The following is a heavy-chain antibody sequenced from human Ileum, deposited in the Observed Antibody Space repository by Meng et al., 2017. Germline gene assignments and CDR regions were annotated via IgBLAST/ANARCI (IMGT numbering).Heavy chain of an antibody. D-gene: IGHD1-26*01. Sequence: QQVGAGLLKPPETRSPTCVVYGGSFSVYCGSWIPQPPGKGLEWIGEIDRSGGTNYNPSLKNRVTISVDTSNNRFSLKLSSVKAADTALYFCARRVGATPYAYNWLDPWGQGTLVTVSS. CDR1: GGSFSVYC. J-gene: IGHJ5*02. CDR3: ARRVGATPYAYNWLDP. CDR2: IDRSGGT. V-gene: IGHV4-34*01.